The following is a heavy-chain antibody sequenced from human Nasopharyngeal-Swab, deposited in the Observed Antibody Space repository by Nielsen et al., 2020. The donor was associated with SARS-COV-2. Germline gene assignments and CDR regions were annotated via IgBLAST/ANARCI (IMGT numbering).Heavy chain of an antibody. J-gene: IGHJ6*03. CDR2: ISFDGSNK. CDR1: GFTFSSST. D-gene: IGHD2-2*01. CDR3: ARGRHCSSNSCYSYYYYYNMDV. V-gene: IGHV3-30*04. Sequence: GGSLRLSCAASGFTFSSSTMHWVRQAPGKGLEWVAVISFDGSNKYYADSVKGRFSISRDNSKNTLYLQMNSLRPEDTAVYYCARGRHCSSNSCYSYYYYYNMDVWGKGTTVTVSS.